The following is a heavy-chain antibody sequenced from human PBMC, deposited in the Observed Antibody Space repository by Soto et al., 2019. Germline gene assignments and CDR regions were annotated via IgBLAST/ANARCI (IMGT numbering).Heavy chain of an antibody. Sequence: SGPTLVNPTQTLTLTCTFSGFSLTTGGMCVSWVRQPPGRALEWLARIDWDDDKYYSTPLKTRLSISKGTSKNQVVLTMTNVDPMDTATYYCARNTGYCGGGSCSFNSYLDSWGQGTLVTVSS. J-gene: IGHJ4*02. CDR1: GFSLTTGGMC. CDR2: IDWDDDK. D-gene: IGHD2-15*01. V-gene: IGHV2-70*11. CDR3: ARNTGYCGGGSCSFNSYLDS.